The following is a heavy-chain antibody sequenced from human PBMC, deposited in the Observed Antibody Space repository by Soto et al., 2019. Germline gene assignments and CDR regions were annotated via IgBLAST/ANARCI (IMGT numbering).Heavy chain of an antibody. CDR3: ARSPDFWSGPFDY. CDR2: INPIGGGT. J-gene: IGHJ4*02. Sequence: ASVKVSWKASGYAFTSCYIHWVRHAPGQGLEWMGMINPIGGGTNYAQRFQGRVTMTRDTSTSTVYMELSSLRSEDTAVYYCARSPDFWSGPFDYWGQGTLVTVSS. CDR1: GYAFTSCY. D-gene: IGHD3-3*01. V-gene: IGHV1-46*01.